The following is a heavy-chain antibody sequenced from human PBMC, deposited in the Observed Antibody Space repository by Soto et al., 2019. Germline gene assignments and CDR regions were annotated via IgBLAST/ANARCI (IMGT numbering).Heavy chain of an antibody. J-gene: IGHJ4*02. V-gene: IGHV3-53*01. CDR3: ARDSAVGDLFVRFDY. CDR1: GFTISSSY. CDR2: VYSDGST. D-gene: IGHD3-16*01. Sequence: VHLVESGGVLIQPGGSLRLSCAASGFTISSSYMSWVRQAPGKGLEWVSLVYSDGSTSYADSVKGRFTISRDNSKNMLYLQLNSLTAEDTAVYYCARDSAVGDLFVRFDYCGQGTLVTVSS.